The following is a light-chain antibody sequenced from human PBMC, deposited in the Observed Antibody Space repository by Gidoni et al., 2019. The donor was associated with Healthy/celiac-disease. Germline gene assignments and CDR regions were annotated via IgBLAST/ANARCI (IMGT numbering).Light chain of an antibody. Sequence: DIHMTQSPSSLSASVGDRVTITCRASQSISSYLNWYQQKPGKAPKLLIYAASSLQSGVPSRFSGSGSGTDFTRTISSLQPEDFATYYCQQSYSTPGTFGQGTKVEIK. CDR2: AAS. V-gene: IGKV1-39*01. J-gene: IGKJ1*01. CDR3: QQSYSTPGT. CDR1: QSISSY.